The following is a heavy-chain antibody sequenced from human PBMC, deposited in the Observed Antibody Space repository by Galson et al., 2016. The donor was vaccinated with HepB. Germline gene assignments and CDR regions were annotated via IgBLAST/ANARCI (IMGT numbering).Heavy chain of an antibody. J-gene: IGHJ4*02. CDR1: GFSVSSNY. D-gene: IGHD1-26*01. CDR3: ARFSGRYNGDFDY. CDR2: IYSGGST. V-gene: IGHV3-53*01. Sequence: SLRLSCAASGFSVSSNYIIWVRQAPGKGLEWVSAIYSGGSTYYADAVKGHFTVSRDNPKNTVYLQMNSLRAEDTAVYYCARFSGRYNGDFDYWGQGTLVTVSS.